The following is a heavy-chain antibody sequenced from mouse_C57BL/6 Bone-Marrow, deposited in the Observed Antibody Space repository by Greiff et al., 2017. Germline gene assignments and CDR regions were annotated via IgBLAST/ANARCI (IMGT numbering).Heavy chain of an antibody. CDR1: GYTFTDYY. Sequence: EVKLQQSGPELVKPGASVKISCKASGYTFTDYYMNWVKQSHGKSLEWIGDINPNNGGTSYNQKLKGKATLTVDKSSSTAYMARRSLTSEDSAVYYCARDYYGSSWYFDYWGQGTILTVSS. D-gene: IGHD1-1*01. J-gene: IGHJ2*01. CDR3: ARDYYGSSWYFDY. CDR2: INPNNGGT. V-gene: IGHV1-26*01.